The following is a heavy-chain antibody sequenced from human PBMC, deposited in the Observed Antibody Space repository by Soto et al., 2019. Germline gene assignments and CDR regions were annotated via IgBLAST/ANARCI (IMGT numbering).Heavy chain of an antibody. D-gene: IGHD4-17*01. CDR1: GGSFSGYY. CDR3: ARLPYGDLGYYYYYYGMDV. CDR2: INHSGST. Sequence: KPSETLSLTCAVYGGSFSGYYWSWIRQPPGKGLEWIGEINHSGSTNYNPSLKSRVTISVDTSKNQFSLKLSSVTAADTAVYYCARLPYGDLGYYYYYYGMDVWGQGTTVTVSS. V-gene: IGHV4-34*01. J-gene: IGHJ6*02.